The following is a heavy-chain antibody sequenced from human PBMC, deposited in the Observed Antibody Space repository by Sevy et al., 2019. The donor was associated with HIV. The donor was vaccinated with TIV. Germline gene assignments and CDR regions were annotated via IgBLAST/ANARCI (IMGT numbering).Heavy chain of an antibody. CDR1: GFTFSNAW. CDR3: TTEGIAAAGTGSIASTYYYYGMDV. J-gene: IGHJ6*02. V-gene: IGHV3-15*07. D-gene: IGHD6-13*01. Sequence: GGSLRLSCAASGFTFSNAWMNWVRQAPGKGLEWVGPIKSKTDGGTTDYAAPVKGRFTISRDDSKNTLYLQMNSLKTEDTAMYYCTTEGIAAAGTGSIASTYYYYGMDVWGQGTTVTVSS. CDR2: IKSKTDGGTT.